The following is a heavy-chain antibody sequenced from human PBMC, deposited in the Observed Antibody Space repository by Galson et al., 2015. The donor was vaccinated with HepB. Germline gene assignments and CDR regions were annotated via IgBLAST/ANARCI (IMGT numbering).Heavy chain of an antibody. CDR1: GFTFGDYA. CDR2: IRSKAYGGTT. Sequence: SLRLSCAASGFTFGDYAMSWFRQAPGKGLEWVGFIRSKAYGGTTEYAASVKGRFTISRDDSKSIAHLQMNSLKTEDTAVYYCTTDVGDYGDYGANYWGQGTLVTVSS. CDR3: TTDVGDYGDYGANY. V-gene: IGHV3-49*03. J-gene: IGHJ4*02. D-gene: IGHD4-17*01.